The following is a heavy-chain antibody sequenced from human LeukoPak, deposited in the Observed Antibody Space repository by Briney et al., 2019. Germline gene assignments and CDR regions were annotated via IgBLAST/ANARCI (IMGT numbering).Heavy chain of an antibody. V-gene: IGHV4-4*02. Sequence: SGTLSLTCAVSGGSISSSNWWSWVPQPPGKGLEWIGEIYHSGSTNYNPSLKSRVTISVDKSKNQFSLKLSSVTAADTAVYYCARARGLAAAGTLNYWGQGTLVTVSS. J-gene: IGHJ4*02. CDR3: ARARGLAAAGTLNY. D-gene: IGHD6-13*01. CDR2: IYHSGST. CDR1: GGSISSSNW.